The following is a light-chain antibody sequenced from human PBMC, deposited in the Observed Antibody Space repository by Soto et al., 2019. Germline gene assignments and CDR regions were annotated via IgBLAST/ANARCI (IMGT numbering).Light chain of an antibody. CDR1: QSVSSSY. CDR2: GAS. Sequence: EIVLTQSPGTLSLSPGERATLSCRASQSVSSSYLAWYQQKPGQAPRLLIYGASNRATGIPDRFSGSGSGTDFTLTISRLEPEDFAVYYCLQYGSSPVSFGPGTKVDIK. V-gene: IGKV3-20*01. J-gene: IGKJ3*01. CDR3: LQYGSSPVS.